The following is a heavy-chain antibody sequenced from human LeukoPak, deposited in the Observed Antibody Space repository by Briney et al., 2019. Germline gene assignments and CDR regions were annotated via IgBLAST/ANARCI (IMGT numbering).Heavy chain of an antibody. Sequence: ASVKVSCKGFGYAFRNHAVVWVRQTPRQGLEWMGWISPHNGGTQYSQNLQGRITMTIDAPTSTAYMELRSLTSDDTAVYYCVRVWDYSPRGRLDFWGQGTLVSVSS. CDR3: VRVWDYSPRGRLDF. CDR1: GYAFRNHA. CDR2: ISPHNGGT. V-gene: IGHV1-18*01. D-gene: IGHD4-11*01. J-gene: IGHJ4*02.